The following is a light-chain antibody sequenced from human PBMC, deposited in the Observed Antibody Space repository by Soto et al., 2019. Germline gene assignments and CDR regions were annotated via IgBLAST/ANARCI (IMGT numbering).Light chain of an antibody. CDR2: DAS. V-gene: IGKV1-39*01. Sequence: DIPMTHSPSSLSASVVDRVNIXVQASQNINNYLNWYQQKPGRAPKLLIYDASSLESGVPSRFSGSGSGTEFTLTISSLQPDDFATYYCQQSYSTPITFGQGTRLENK. J-gene: IGKJ5*01. CDR3: QQSYSTPIT. CDR1: QNINNY.